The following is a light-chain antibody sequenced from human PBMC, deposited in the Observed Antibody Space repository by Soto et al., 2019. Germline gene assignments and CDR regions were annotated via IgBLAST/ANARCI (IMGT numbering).Light chain of an antibody. CDR1: TSNIGSNY. Sequence: QAVVTQPPSASGTPGQRVSISCSGRTSNIGSNYVYWYQQLPGTAPKLLIYRSDQRPSGVPDRFSGSKSGTSASLAISGLRSEDEADYYCAAWDDSLSGVVFGGGTQLTVL. CDR3: AAWDDSLSGVV. V-gene: IGLV1-47*01. CDR2: RSD. J-gene: IGLJ2*01.